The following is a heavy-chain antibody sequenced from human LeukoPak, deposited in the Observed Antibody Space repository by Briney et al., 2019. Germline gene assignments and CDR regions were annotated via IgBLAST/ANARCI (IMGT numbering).Heavy chain of an antibody. D-gene: IGHD3-22*01. Sequence: ASVKVSCKASGYTFTSYGISWVRQAPGQGLEWMGWISAYNGNTNYTQKLQGRVTMTTDTSTSTAYMELSSLRSEDTAVYYCARFYDSSGYYSYGMDVWGQGTTVTVSS. J-gene: IGHJ6*02. CDR1: GYTFTSYG. CDR2: ISAYNGNT. CDR3: ARFYDSSGYYSYGMDV. V-gene: IGHV1-18*01.